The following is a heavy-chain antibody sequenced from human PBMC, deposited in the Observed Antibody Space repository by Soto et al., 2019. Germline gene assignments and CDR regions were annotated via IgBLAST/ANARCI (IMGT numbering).Heavy chain of an antibody. J-gene: IGHJ6*02. D-gene: IGHD1-1*01. Sequence: SSVNVCCKTSGFTFNVYGIHWVRQAPGQGLEWMGGLIPIYDEPNYAQKFQGRVTITADKSTTTVYLELSSLRSEDTAVYFCARVRDPQLDHYGVDVWSQGTSVTVSS. V-gene: IGHV1-69*06. CDR3: ARVRDPQLDHYGVDV. CDR2: LIPIYDEP. CDR1: GFTFNVYG.